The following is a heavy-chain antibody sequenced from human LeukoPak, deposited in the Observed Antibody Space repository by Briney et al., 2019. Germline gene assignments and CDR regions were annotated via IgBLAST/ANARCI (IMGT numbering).Heavy chain of an antibody. CDR3: ARVDYYGSGTKTTLNWIDP. V-gene: IGHV4-39*07. CDR2: IYYRGST. Sequence: PSETLSLTCTVSGGSISSTIYYWGWIRQPPGTGLEWIGSIYYRGSTYYNPSLKSRVTISVDTSKNQFSLKLSSVTAADTAVYYCARVDYYGSGTKTTLNWIDPWGQGTLVTVSS. J-gene: IGHJ5*02. CDR1: GGSISSTIYY. D-gene: IGHD3-10*01.